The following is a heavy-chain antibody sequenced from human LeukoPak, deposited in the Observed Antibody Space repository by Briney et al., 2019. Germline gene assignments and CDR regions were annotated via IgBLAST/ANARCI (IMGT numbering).Heavy chain of an antibody. CDR2: ISGSGGST. Sequence: GGSLRLSCAASGFTFSSYAMSWVRQAPGKGLEWVSAISGSGGSTYYADSVKGRFTISRDNSKNTLYLQMNSLRADDTAVYYCAKDGYSSNTMNYYFDYWGQGTLVTVSS. CDR3: AKDGYSSNTMNYYFDY. CDR1: GFTFSSYA. D-gene: IGHD6-13*01. J-gene: IGHJ4*02. V-gene: IGHV3-23*01.